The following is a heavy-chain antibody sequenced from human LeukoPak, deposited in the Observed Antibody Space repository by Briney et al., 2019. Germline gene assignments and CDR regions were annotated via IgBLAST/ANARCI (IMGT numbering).Heavy chain of an antibody. CDR3: ARGSGSGSYWFDY. CDR2: IYYSGST. D-gene: IGHD1-26*01. CDR1: GGSISSYY. V-gene: IGHV4-59*01. Sequence: SETLSLTCTVSGGSISSYYWSWLRQPPGKGLEWIGYIYYSGSTNYNPSLTSRVTISVDTSKNQFSLKLSSVTAADTAVYYCARGSGSGSYWFDYWGQGTLVTVSS. J-gene: IGHJ4*02.